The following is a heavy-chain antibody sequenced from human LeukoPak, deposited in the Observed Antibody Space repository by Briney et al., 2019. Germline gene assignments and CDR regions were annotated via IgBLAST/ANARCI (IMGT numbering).Heavy chain of an antibody. Sequence: SETLSLTCTVSGGSISSSSYYWGWIRQPPGKGLEWIGSIYYSGRTYYNPSLQSRVTISVDTSKNQFSLKLSSVTAADTAVYYCARRNGEGRGSSWEFDYWGQGTLVTVSS. D-gene: IGHD6-13*01. J-gene: IGHJ4*02. CDR3: ARRNGEGRGSSWEFDY. CDR1: GGSISSSSYY. CDR2: IYYSGRT. V-gene: IGHV4-39*07.